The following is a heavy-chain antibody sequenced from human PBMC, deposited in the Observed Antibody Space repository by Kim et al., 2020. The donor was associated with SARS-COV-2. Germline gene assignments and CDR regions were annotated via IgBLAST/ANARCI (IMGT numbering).Heavy chain of an antibody. J-gene: IGHJ5*02. CDR2: ISGSSRYT. D-gene: IGHD2-15*01. CDR3: VRVGRRQEVEGWFDP. CDR1: GFTFSDYD. V-gene: IGHV3-11*05. Sequence: GGSLRLSCAASGFTFSDYDMSWIRQAPGKGLEWISYISGSSRYTNYANSVKGRFTISRDNAKNSLYLQMNSLRPEDTAVYYCVRVGRRQEVEGWFDPWGQGTLVSVSS.